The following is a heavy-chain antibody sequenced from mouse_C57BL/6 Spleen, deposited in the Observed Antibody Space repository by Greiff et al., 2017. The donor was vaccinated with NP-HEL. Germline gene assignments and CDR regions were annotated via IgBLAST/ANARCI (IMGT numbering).Heavy chain of an antibody. D-gene: IGHD2-4*01. Sequence: EVKLQQSGPELVKPGASVKISCKASGYTFTDYYMNWVKQSHGKSLEWIGDINPNNGGTSYNQKFKGKATLTVDKSSSTAYMELRSLTSEDSAVYYCARIFYDYPYFDYWGQGTTLTVSS. J-gene: IGHJ2*01. V-gene: IGHV1-26*01. CDR2: INPNNGGT. CDR3: ARIFYDYPYFDY. CDR1: GYTFTDYY.